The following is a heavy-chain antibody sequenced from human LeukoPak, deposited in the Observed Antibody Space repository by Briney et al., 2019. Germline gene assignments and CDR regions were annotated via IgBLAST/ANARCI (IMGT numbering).Heavy chain of an antibody. CDR1: GFTFSSYG. V-gene: IGHV3-30*03. Sequence: PGRSLRLSCAASGFTFSSYGMHWVRQAPGKGLEWVAVISYDGSNKYYADSVKGRFTISRDNSKNTLYLQVNSLRAEDTAVYYCARIPAASTYYYGMDVWGQGTTVTVSS. J-gene: IGHJ6*02. CDR3: ARIPAASTYYYGMDV. CDR2: ISYDGSNK. D-gene: IGHD2-2*01.